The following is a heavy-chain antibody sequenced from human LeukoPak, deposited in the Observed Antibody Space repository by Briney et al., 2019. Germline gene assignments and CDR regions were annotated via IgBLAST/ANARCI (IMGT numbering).Heavy chain of an antibody. V-gene: IGHV3-74*01. CDR2: INSDGSST. J-gene: IGHJ1*01. CDR3: ARDPYDSSGYYSTAEYFQH. Sequence: GRSLRLSCAASGFSFRSYGMHWVRQAPGKGLVWVSRINSDGSSTSYADSVKGRFTISRDNAKNTLYLQMNSLRAEDTAVYYCARDPYDSSGYYSTAEYFQHWGQGTLVTVSS. D-gene: IGHD3-22*01. CDR1: GFSFRSYG.